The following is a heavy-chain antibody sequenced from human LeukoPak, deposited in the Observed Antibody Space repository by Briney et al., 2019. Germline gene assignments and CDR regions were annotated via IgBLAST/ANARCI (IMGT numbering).Heavy chain of an antibody. J-gene: IGHJ4*02. D-gene: IGHD4-23*01. V-gene: IGHV3-74*01. CDR3: AKVWSGGSKKDY. CDR1: GFPFSTYW. Sequence: GGSLRLSCAASGFPFSTYWMYWVRQAPGKGLVWVSRIRPDGSTTTYADSVKGRFTISRDNAKNTLFLQMNSLRADDTAVYYCAKVWSGGSKKDYWGQEPWSPSPQ. CDR2: IRPDGSTT.